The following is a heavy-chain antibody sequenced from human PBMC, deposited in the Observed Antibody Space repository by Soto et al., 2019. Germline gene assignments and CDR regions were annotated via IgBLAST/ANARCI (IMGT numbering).Heavy chain of an antibody. J-gene: IGHJ4*02. CDR1: GYTLTELS. CDR2: FDPEDGET. Sequence: ASVQVSCKVSGYTLTELSMHWVRQAPGKGLEWMGGFDPEDGETICAQKFQGRVTMTEDTSTDTAYMELSSLRSEDTAVYYCATHPGRYYYGSGGPYHYWGQGTLVTVSS. CDR3: ATHPGRYYYGSGGPYHY. V-gene: IGHV1-24*01. D-gene: IGHD3-10*01.